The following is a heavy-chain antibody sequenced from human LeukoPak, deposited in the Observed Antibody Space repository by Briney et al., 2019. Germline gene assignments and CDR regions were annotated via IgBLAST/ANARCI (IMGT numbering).Heavy chain of an antibody. CDR2: INAGNGNT. CDR3: ARAGQKYCGGDCYSDY. D-gene: IGHD2-21*02. J-gene: IGHJ4*02. Sequence: ASVKVSCKASGYTFTSYAMHWVRQAPGQRLEWMGWINAGNGNTKYSQKFQGRVTITRDTSASTAYMELSSLRSEDTAVYYCARAGQKYCGGDCYSDYWGQGTLVTVSS. V-gene: IGHV1-3*01. CDR1: GYTFTSYA.